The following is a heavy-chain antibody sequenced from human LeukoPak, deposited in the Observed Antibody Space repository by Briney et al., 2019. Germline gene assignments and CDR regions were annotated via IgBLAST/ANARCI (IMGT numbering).Heavy chain of an antibody. V-gene: IGHV3-30-3*01. CDR1: GFTFNDYA. J-gene: IGHJ4*02. CDR2: ISYDGYDK. CDR3: ARTRIAARDSPTDY. Sequence: GRSLRLSCAASGFTFNDYAMYWVRQAPGKGLEWVTLISYDGYDKSYADSVRGRFTISRDNSRNTLYLQMDSLRSEDTAVYYCARTRIAARDSPTDYWGQGTLVTVSS. D-gene: IGHD6-6*01.